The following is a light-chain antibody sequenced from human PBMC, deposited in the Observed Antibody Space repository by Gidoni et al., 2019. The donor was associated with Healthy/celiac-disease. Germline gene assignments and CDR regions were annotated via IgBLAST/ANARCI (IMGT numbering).Light chain of an antibody. J-gene: IGKJ3*01. CDR2: DAS. V-gene: IGKV1-5*01. Sequence: DIQMTQSPSTLSASVGDRVTITCRASQSISSWLAWYQQQPGKAPKLLIYDASSLESGVPSRCSGSGAGTEFTLTISSLQPDDFATYYCQQYNSYSTFGPGTKVDIK. CDR3: QQYNSYST. CDR1: QSISSW.